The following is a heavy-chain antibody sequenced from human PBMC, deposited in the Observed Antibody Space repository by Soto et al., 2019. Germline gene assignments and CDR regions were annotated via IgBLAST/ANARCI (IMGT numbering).Heavy chain of an antibody. V-gene: IGHV4-30-2*01. CDR3: ATDWGYSYGHAFDS. J-gene: IGHJ4*02. CDR1: GGSISSGGYS. CDR2: IYHSGST. D-gene: IGHD5-18*01. Sequence: SETLSLTCAVSGGSISSGGYSWSWIRQPPGKGLEWIGYIYHSGSTYYNPSLKSRVTISRDNAKNSMYLQMNSLRAEDTVVYYCATDWGYSYGHAFDSWGQGTLVTVSS.